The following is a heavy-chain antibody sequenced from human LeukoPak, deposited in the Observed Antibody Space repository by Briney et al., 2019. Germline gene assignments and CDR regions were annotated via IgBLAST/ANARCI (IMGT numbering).Heavy chain of an antibody. CDR2: IYYSGST. CDR1: GGSISSYY. J-gene: IGHJ4*02. D-gene: IGHD6-19*01. Sequence: QPSETLSLTCTVSGGSISSYYWSWIRLPPGKGLEWIGYIYYSGSTNYNPPLKSRVTISVDTSKNQFSLKLSSVTAADTAVYYCARVRKVAGNRIFDYWGQGTLVTVSS. CDR3: ARVRKVAGNRIFDY. V-gene: IGHV4-59*01.